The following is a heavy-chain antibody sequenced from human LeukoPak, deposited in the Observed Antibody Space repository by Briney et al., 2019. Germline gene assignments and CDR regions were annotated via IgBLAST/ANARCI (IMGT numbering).Heavy chain of an antibody. CDR1: GGSFNDYY. CDR2: INHSGST. CDR3: ARGCGRMVRGVGWFDP. D-gene: IGHD3-10*01. J-gene: IGHJ5*02. Sequence: SETLSLTCAVYGGSFNDYYWSWIRQPPGKGLEWIGEINHSGSTNYNPSLKSRVTISVDPSKNQFSLKLNSVTAADTAVYYCARGCGRMVRGVGWFDPWGQGTLVTVSS. V-gene: IGHV4-34*01.